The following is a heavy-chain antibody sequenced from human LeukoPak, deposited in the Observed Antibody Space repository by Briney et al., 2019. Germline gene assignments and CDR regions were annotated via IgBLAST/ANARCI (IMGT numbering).Heavy chain of an antibody. D-gene: IGHD1-1*01. CDR3: ARESPETNGMDV. CDR2: INSDGSST. J-gene: IGHJ6*02. Sequence: PGGSLRLSCAASGFTFSSYWMHWVRQAPGKGLVWVSRINSDGSSTSYADSVKGRFTISRDNAKNTLYLQMNSLRAEDTAVYYCARESPETNGMDVWGQGTTVTVSS. CDR1: GFTFSSYW. V-gene: IGHV3-74*01.